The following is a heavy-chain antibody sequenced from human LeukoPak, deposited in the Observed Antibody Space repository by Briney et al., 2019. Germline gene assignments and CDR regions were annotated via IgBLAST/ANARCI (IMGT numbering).Heavy chain of an antibody. Sequence: PGTSLRLSCAASGFTFSDYGMHWVRQAPGKGLEWVALIWYDGSSKYYADSVKGRFTISRDNSKNTLSLQVDSLRAEDTAVYYCARARGTTPNYFDSWGQGTLVTVSS. CDR2: IWYDGSSK. D-gene: IGHD3-16*01. J-gene: IGHJ4*02. CDR1: GFTFSDYG. CDR3: ARARGTTPNYFDS. V-gene: IGHV3-33*01.